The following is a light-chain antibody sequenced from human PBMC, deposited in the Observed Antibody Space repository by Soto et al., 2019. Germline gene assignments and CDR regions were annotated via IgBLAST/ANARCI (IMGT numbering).Light chain of an antibody. CDR1: HGIAPY. Sequence: GDRVTITCRASHGIAPYLAWFQQKPGKVPKLLIYATSTLQSGVPSRFSGSGSGTDFTLTINSLQPEDVGTYYCQKYNSAPLTFGGGTKVDIK. V-gene: IGKV1-27*01. CDR3: QKYNSAPLT. CDR2: ATS. J-gene: IGKJ4*01.